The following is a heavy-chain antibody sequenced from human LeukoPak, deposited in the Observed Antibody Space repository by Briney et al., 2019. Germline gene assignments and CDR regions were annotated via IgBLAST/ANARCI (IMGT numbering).Heavy chain of an antibody. CDR2: IIPIFGTA. D-gene: IGHD6-13*01. CDR3: ARGGIAAGNWFDP. Sequence: SVKVSCKASGGTFSSYAISWVRQAPGQGLEWMGGIIPIFGTANYAQKFQGRVTITADESTSTAYMELSSLRSEDTAVYYCARGGIAAGNWFDPWGRGTLVTVSS. J-gene: IGHJ5*02. V-gene: IGHV1-69*13. CDR1: GGTFSSYA.